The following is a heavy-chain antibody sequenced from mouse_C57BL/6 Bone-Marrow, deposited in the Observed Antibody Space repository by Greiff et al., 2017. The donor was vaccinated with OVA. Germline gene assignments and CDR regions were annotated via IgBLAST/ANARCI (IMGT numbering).Heavy chain of an antibody. D-gene: IGHD1-1*01. V-gene: IGHV1-59*01. CDR1: GYTFTSYW. CDR3: ARQGYGSSFDY. J-gene: IGHJ2*01. Sequence: VQLQQSGAELVRPGTSVKLSRKASGYTFTSYWMHWVKQRPGQGLEWIGVIDPSDSYTNYNQKFKGKATLTVDTSSSTAYMQLSSLTSEDSAVYYCARQGYGSSFDYWGQGTTLTVSS. CDR2: IDPSDSYT.